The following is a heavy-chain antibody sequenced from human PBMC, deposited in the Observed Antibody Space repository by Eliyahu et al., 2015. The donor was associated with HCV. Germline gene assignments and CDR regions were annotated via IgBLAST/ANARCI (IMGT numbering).Heavy chain of an antibody. J-gene: IGHJ4*02. V-gene: IGHV4-59*01. CDR2: IYYSGST. CDR1: GGSISXYY. CDR3: ARGIAAAGTFDY. Sequence: QVQLQESGPGLVKPSETLSLXCTVSGGSISXYYWSWIRQPPGKGLEWIGYIYYSGSTNYNPSLKSRVTISVDTSKNQFSLKLSSVTAADTAVYYCARGIAAAGTFDYWGQGTLVTVSS. D-gene: IGHD6-13*01.